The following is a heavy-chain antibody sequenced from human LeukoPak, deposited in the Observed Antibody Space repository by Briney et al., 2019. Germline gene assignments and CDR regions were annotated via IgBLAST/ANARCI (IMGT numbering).Heavy chain of an antibody. Sequence: GGSLRLSCAASGFTFSGYSMNWVRQAPGKGLDWVSSISSSSSYIYYADSVKGRFTISRDNAKNSLYLQMNRLRAEDTAVYYCARSDTFGGIFDYWGQGTLVSGSS. CDR1: GFTFSGYS. D-gene: IGHD3-16*01. J-gene: IGHJ4*02. CDR3: ARSDTFGGIFDY. V-gene: IGHV3-21*01. CDR2: ISSSSSYI.